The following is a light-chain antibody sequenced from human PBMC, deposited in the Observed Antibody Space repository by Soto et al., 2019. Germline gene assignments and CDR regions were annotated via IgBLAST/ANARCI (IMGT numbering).Light chain of an antibody. J-gene: IGKJ1*01. CDR2: DAS. CDR1: QSVSSD. V-gene: IGKV3D-15*02. CDR3: QQYGSSPCT. Sequence: EIVVTQSPATLSFSTGERATLSCRASQSVSSDLAWYEQKPGQAPRLLLYDASNRATGIPARFSGSGSGTEFTLPISSMQSADFVVYYCQQYGSSPCTFGQGTKVDIK.